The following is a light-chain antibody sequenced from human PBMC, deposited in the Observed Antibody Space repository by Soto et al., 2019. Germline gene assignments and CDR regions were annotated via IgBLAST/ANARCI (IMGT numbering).Light chain of an antibody. CDR1: QSVSSSY. V-gene: IGKV3-20*01. CDR2: GAS. CDR3: QQYGSSPRVT. Sequence: EIGLTQSPGTLSLSPGERATLSCRASQSVSSSYLAWYQQKPGQAPRLLIYGASSRATGIPDRFSGSGSGTDFTLTISRPEPEDFAVYYCQQYGSSPRVTFGPGTKVDIK. J-gene: IGKJ3*01.